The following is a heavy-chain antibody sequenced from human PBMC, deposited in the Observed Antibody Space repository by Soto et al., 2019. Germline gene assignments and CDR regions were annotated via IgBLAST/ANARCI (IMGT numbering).Heavy chain of an antibody. CDR2: TYYRSKWYN. CDR3: ARATLRWLHQAGGFDY. D-gene: IGHD3-16*01. CDR1: GDSVSSNSAA. Sequence: SQTLSLTCAISGDSVSSNSAAWNWIRQSPSRGLEWLGRTYYRSKWYNDYAVSVKSRITINPDTSKNQFSLQLNSVTPEDTAVYYCARATLRWLHQAGGFDYWGQGTLVTVSS. V-gene: IGHV6-1*01. J-gene: IGHJ4*02.